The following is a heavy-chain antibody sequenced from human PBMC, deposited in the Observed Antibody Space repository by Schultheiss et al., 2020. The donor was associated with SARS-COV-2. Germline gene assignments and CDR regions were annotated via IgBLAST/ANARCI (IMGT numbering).Heavy chain of an antibody. V-gene: IGHV3-33*01. Sequence: GESLKISCAASGFSFSSYGMHWVRQAPGKGLEWVAAIWYDGSKKYYADSVKGRFTISRDNSKNTLNLEMNSLRAEDTAVYYCARERGGDGYPDYFQHWGQGTLVTVSS. J-gene: IGHJ1*01. CDR3: ARERGGDGYPDYFQH. CDR2: IWYDGSKK. D-gene: IGHD5-24*01. CDR1: GFSFSSYG.